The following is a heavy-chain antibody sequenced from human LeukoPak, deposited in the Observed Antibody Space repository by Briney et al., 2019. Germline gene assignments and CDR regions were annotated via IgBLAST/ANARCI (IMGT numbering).Heavy chain of an antibody. CDR2: INPNSGGT. D-gene: IGHD2-21*02. V-gene: IGHV1-2*04. CDR3: ARVAYCGGDCYSDAFDI. Sequence: ASVKVSCKASGYTFTGYYMHWVRQAPGQGLEWMGWINPNSGGTNYAQKFQGWVTMTRDTSISTAYMELSRLRSDDTAVYYCARVAYCGGDCYSDAFDIWGQGTMVTVSS. CDR1: GYTFTGYY. J-gene: IGHJ3*02.